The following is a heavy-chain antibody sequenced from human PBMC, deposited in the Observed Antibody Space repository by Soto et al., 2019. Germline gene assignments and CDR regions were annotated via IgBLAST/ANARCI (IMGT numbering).Heavy chain of an antibody. D-gene: IGHD4-17*01. CDR2: ISHDGSNK. CDR1: GFTFRSYA. Sequence: QVQLVESGGGVVQPGRSLRLSCAASGFTFRSYAMHWVRQAPGKGLEWVALISHDGSNKYYADSVKGRFTISRDTSKNTLYLQMDSLRDEDTAVYYCAKDHRTTVTARGVWYFDYWGQGTLVTVSS. CDR3: AKDHRTTVTARGVWYFDY. V-gene: IGHV3-30*18. J-gene: IGHJ4*02.